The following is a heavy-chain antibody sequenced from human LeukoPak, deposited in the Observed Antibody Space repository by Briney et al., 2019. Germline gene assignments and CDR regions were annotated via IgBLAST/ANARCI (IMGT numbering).Heavy chain of an antibody. CDR3: ARVGSGGGPFDY. V-gene: IGHV3-21*01. CDR1: GFTFSSYS. J-gene: IGHJ4*02. Sequence: GGSLRLSCAASGFTFSSYSMNWVRQAPGKGLEWVSSISSSSSYIYYADSVKGRFTISRDNAKNSLYLQMNSLRAEDTAVYYCARVGSGGGPFDYWGQGTLVTVSS. D-gene: IGHD3-16*01. CDR2: ISSSSSYI.